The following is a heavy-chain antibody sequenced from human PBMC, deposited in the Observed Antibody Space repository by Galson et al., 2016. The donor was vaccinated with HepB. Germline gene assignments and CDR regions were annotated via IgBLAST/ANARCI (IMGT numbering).Heavy chain of an antibody. D-gene: IGHD5-24*01. Sequence: SETLSLTCTVSGDSMSSSYYYWGWIRQPPGKGLEWIGTIYYTGSTYYSPSLKSRVTISVNTSKNQFSLKLNSVTAADTAVYYCARVEIAADYWGQGTLVTVSS. CDR3: ARVEIAADY. V-gene: IGHV4-39*01. J-gene: IGHJ4*02. CDR2: IYYTGST. CDR1: GDSMSSSYYY.